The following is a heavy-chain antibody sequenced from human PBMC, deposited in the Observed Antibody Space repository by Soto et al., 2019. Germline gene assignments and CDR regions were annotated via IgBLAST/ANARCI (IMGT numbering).Heavy chain of an antibody. D-gene: IGHD2-15*01. V-gene: IGHV4-59*08. CDR1: GVSSSNYY. CDR2: IYYSGST. Sequence: ALETLSHTCTVSGVSSSNYYWILIRQPPGKGLEWIGYIYYSGSTNYNPSLKSRVTISVDTSKNQFSLKLSSVTAADTAVYYCARRYGGTFDYWGQGTLVTVSS. CDR3: ARRYGGTFDY. J-gene: IGHJ4*02.